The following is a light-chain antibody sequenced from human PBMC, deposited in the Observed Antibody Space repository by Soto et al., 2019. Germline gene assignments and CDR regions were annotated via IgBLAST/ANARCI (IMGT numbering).Light chain of an antibody. CDR1: QSVTTF. J-gene: IGKJ4*01. V-gene: IGKV3-11*01. Sequence: EIVLTQSPATLSLSPGERATLSCRASQSVTTFLAWYQQKPDKAPRLLVYDASTRATGIPARFSGSGSGKDFTLNISSLEPEDFAVYYCQQRSNWPPVITFGGGTKVDIK. CDR2: DAS. CDR3: QQRSNWPPVIT.